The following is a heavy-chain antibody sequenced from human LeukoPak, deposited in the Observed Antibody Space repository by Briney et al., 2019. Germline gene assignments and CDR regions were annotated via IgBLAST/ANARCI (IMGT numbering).Heavy chain of an antibody. D-gene: IGHD1-26*01. Sequence: GVPLRLPCAASRLIFNSYAMSWAPQAPGKGLEGVSAISRSDGSIYYADSVKGRFTISRDNPKNTLYLQMNSMRAEDTAVYYCAKSKIPMGDYYYYGMDVWGQGTTVTVSS. CDR3: AKSKIPMGDYYYYGMDV. CDR2: ISRSDGSI. V-gene: IGHV3-23*01. J-gene: IGHJ6*02. CDR1: RLIFNSYA.